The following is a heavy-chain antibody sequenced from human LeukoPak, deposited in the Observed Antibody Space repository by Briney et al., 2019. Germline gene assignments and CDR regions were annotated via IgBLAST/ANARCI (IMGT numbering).Heavy chain of an antibody. CDR3: VRTRNYYFDY. D-gene: IGHD1-1*01. J-gene: IGHJ4*02. V-gene: IGHV3-66*01. CDR1: GFTVSSNY. CDR2: IYSGGST. Sequence: GGSLRLSCAASGFTVSSNYMSWVRQAPGKGLEWVSVIYSGGSTYYADSVKGRFTIPRDNSKNTLYLQMNSLRAEDTAVYYCVRTRNYYFDYWGQGTLVTVSS.